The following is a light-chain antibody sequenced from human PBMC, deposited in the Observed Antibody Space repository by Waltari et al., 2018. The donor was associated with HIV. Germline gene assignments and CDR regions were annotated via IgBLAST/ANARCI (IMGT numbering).Light chain of an antibody. V-gene: IGLV1-44*01. CDR1: SSNIGSNP. CDR2: NNN. Sequence: QSVLTQPPSASGTPGQRVTFSCSGSSSNIGSNPVDWYQKLPGTAPRLLIYNNNQRPSGVPDRFSVSKSGTSASLAISGLQSEEEADYYCAAWDDSLNGHVLFGGGTKLTVL. CDR3: AAWDDSLNGHVL. J-gene: IGLJ2*01.